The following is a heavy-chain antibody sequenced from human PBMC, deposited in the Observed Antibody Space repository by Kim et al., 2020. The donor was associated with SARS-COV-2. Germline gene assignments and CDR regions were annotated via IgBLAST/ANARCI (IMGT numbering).Heavy chain of an antibody. CDR1: GGSISSYY. V-gene: IGHV4-59*01. Sequence: SETLSLTCTVSGGSISSYYWSWIRQPPGKGLEWIGYIYYSGSTNYNPSLKSRVTISVDTSKNQFSLKLSSVTAADTAVYYCARVAIDTMVRGVIGDGVHDAFDIWGQGTMVTVSS. J-gene: IGHJ3*02. CDR2: IYYSGST. D-gene: IGHD3-10*01. CDR3: ARVAIDTMVRGVIGDGVHDAFDI.